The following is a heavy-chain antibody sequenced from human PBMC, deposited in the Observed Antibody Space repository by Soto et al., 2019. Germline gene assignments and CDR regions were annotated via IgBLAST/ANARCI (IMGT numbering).Heavy chain of an antibody. V-gene: IGHV4-59*01. CDR3: ALGGYNYGRPFHC. CDR1: GGSISILH. Sequence: SLTCNVSGGSISILHLIWIRQPRGRGLEWIGYIYYSGDYYTPSLTSHVSMSLDKSKIPFSLQLKSVTDADTAVSFCALGGYNYGRPFHCWGQAPRVTVSS. J-gene: IGHJ4*02. D-gene: IGHD5-18*01. CDR2: IYYSGD.